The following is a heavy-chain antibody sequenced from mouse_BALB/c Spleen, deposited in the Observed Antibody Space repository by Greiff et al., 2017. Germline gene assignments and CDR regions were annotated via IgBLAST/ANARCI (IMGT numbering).Heavy chain of an antibody. Sequence: EVMLLESGGGLVKPGGSLKLSCAASGFTFISYTMSWVRQTPEKRLEWVATISSGGSYTYYPDSVKGRFTISRDNAKNTLYLQMSSLKSEDTAMYYCTRDRREGPYAMDYWGQGTSVTVSS. CDR1: GFTFISYT. V-gene: IGHV5-6-4*01. CDR2: ISSGGSYT. CDR3: TRDRREGPYAMDY. J-gene: IGHJ4*01.